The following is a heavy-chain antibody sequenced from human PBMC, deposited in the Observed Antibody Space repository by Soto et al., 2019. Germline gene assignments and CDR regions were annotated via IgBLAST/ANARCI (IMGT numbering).Heavy chain of an antibody. D-gene: IGHD2-8*01. V-gene: IGHV5-51*01. CDR3: SKSRTKGGGYNWFDP. Sequence: PGESLKISCKGSGYSFTSYWIGWVRQMPGKGLEWMGIIYPGDSDTRYSPSFQGQVTISADKSISTAYLQWSSLKASDTAMYYCSKSRTKGGGYNWFDPWGQGTQVTVSS. CDR1: GYSFTSYW. CDR2: IYPGDSDT. J-gene: IGHJ5*02.